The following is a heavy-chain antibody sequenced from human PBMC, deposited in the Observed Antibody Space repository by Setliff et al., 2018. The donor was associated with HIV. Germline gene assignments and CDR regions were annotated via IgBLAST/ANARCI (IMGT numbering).Heavy chain of an antibody. D-gene: IGHD6-19*01. CDR1: GESFSGYY. CDR3: ARGLDDLGAFDI. V-gene: IGHV4-59*08. CDR2: IYYSGST. J-gene: IGHJ3*02. Sequence: SETLSLTCAVYGESFSGYYWNWIRQPPGKGLEWIGYIYYSGSTKHNPSLKSRVTISLDTSKNQFSLKLSSVTAADTAVYYCARGLDDLGAFDIWGQGTMVTVSS.